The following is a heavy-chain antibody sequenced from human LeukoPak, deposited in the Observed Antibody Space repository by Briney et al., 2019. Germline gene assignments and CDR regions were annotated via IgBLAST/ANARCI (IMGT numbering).Heavy chain of an antibody. D-gene: IGHD4-17*01. Sequence: PSETLSLTCAVYGGSFSGYYWSWLRQPPGKGLEWIGYIYYSGSTYVNPSLKSRVTMSMDTSKNQFSLKLTSVTAADTAVYYCARSPTYGVPGPVEFDYWGQGTLVTVSS. CDR3: ARSPTYGVPGPVEFDY. CDR1: GGSFSGYY. J-gene: IGHJ4*02. V-gene: IGHV4-34*10. CDR2: IYYSGST.